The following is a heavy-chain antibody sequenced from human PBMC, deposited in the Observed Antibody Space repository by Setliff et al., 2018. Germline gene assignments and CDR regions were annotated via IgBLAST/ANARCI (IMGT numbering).Heavy chain of an antibody. CDR1: GASFSDTY. Sequence: PSETLSLTCAVYGASFSDTYWSWIRQPPGKGLEWIGDINYLGNTNYNPSLKTRVTISVDTSKNQFSLKLISVTAADTAVYYCARVAGSGYLDRCFDPWGQGTLVTVSS. CDR3: ARVAGSGYLDRCFDP. D-gene: IGHD3-22*01. CDR2: INYLGNT. J-gene: IGHJ5*02. V-gene: IGHV4-34*01.